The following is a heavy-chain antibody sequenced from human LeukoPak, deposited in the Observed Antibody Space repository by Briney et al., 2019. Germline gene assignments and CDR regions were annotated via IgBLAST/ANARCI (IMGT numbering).Heavy chain of an antibody. CDR3: VKNQEIAAAVYYFDY. CDR2: ISSNGGST. Sequence: PGGSLGLSCSASGFTFSSYAMHWVRQAPGKGLEYVSAISSNGGSTYYADSVKGRFTISRDNSKNTLYLQMSSLRAEDTAVYYCVKNQEIAAAVYYFDYWGQGTLVTVSS. J-gene: IGHJ4*02. CDR1: GFTFSSYA. V-gene: IGHV3-64D*09. D-gene: IGHD6-13*01.